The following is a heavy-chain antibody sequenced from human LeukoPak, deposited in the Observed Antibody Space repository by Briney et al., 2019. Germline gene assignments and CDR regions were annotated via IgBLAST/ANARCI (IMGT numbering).Heavy chain of an antibody. CDR3: AELGITMIGGV. Sequence: GGALGLSRAASGFRFRDFAVHWGRQVPGEGLEWVSGIILSSGSLEYADSVRGRFTVSRDNAKNSRYLQMNSLRAEDTAVSYCAELGITMIGGVWGKGTTVSISS. CDR2: IILSSGSL. V-gene: IGHV3-9*01. CDR1: GFRFRDFA. J-gene: IGHJ6*04. D-gene: IGHD3-10*02.